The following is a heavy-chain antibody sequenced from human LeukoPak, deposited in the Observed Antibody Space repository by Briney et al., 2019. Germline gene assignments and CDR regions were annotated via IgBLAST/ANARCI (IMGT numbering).Heavy chain of an antibody. CDR2: ISGSSIYI. V-gene: IGHV3-21*01. CDR3: ARDPPYYDSSGYYYDY. Sequence: GGSLRHSCAASGFTFSSYAMSWVRQAPGKGLEWVSSISGSSIYIYYADSVKGRVTISRDNAKNSLYLQMNSLRAEDTAVDYCARDPPYYDSSGYYYDYWGQGTLVTVSS. D-gene: IGHD3-22*01. J-gene: IGHJ4*02. CDR1: GFTFSSYA.